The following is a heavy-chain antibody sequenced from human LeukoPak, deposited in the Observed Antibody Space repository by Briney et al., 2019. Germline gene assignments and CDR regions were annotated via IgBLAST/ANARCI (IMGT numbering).Heavy chain of an antibody. Sequence: GGYLRLSCAASGFTFSDYYMGWVRPAPGQGREWGTYISGSGTNTAHEDPVKGRFTVSRDNARHSRYLQVNSLRAEDTAMYYCARAYSSGYAGVDYWGQGTLVSVSS. V-gene: IGHV3-11*06. J-gene: IGHJ4*02. CDR2: ISGSGTNT. D-gene: IGHD6-19*01. CDR1: GFTFSDYY. CDR3: ARAYSSGYAGVDY.